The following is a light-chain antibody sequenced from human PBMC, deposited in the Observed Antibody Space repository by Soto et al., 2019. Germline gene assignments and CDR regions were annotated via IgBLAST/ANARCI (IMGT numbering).Light chain of an antibody. CDR1: SSNIGGNYD. CDR3: QSYDSSLSGYV. V-gene: IGLV1-40*01. J-gene: IGLJ1*01. Sequence: QSALTQPPSVSGTPGQRVTISCTGSSSNIGGNYDVHWYQQLPGTAPKLLIFANNNRPSGVPDRFSGSKSGTSASLAITGLQAEDEADYYCQSYDSSLSGYVFGSGTKVTVL. CDR2: ANN.